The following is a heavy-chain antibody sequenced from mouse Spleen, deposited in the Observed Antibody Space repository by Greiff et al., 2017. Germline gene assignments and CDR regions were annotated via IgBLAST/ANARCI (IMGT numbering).Heavy chain of an antibody. V-gene: IGHV5-16*01. CDR3: ARGDWAFDY. CDR2: INYDGSST. J-gene: IGHJ2*01. CDR1: GFTFSDYY. Sequence: EVKLVESEGGLVQPGSSMKLSCTASGFTFSDYYMAWVRQVPEKGLEWVANINYDGSSTYYLDSLKSRFIISRDNAKNILYLQMSSLKSEDTATYYCARGDWAFDYWGQGTTLTVSS. D-gene: IGHD4-1*01.